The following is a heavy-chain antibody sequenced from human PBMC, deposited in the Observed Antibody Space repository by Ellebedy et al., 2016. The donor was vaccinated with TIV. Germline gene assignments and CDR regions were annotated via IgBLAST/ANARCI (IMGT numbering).Heavy chain of an antibody. V-gene: IGHV3-30*04. J-gene: IGHJ6*02. D-gene: IGHD3-10*01. CDR3: AREVRVVRGVRSYGVDV. Sequence: PGGSLRLSCAASGFSFSSYIMHWVRQAPGKGLEWVALISDGGTKKDYADSVTGRFTISRASSKNMVYLQMSSLRTEDTAVYYCAREVRVVRGVRSYGVDVWGQGTMVAVSS. CDR1: GFSFSSYI. CDR2: ISDGGTKK.